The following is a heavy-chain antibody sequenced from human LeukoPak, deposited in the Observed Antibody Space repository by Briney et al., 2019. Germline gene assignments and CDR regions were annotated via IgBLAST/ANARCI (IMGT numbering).Heavy chain of an antibody. V-gene: IGHV3-48*04. CDR1: GFSFSRYG. Sequence: GGSLRLSCAASGFSFSRYGMKWVRQAPGKGLEWLSHIRSSDSTTYYADSVKGRFTISRDNAKNSLYLQMDSLRVEDTAVYYCAKRADSSAHSFDYWGQGTLVTVSS. J-gene: IGHJ4*02. D-gene: IGHD3-22*01. CDR3: AKRADSSAHSFDY. CDR2: IRSSDSTT.